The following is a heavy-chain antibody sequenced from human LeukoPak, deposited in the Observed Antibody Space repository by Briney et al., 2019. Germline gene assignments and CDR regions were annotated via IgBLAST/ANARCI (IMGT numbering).Heavy chain of an antibody. CDR3: ARGRLWQSRAFDI. CDR1: DYSISSGYY. V-gene: IGHV4-38-2*02. D-gene: IGHD3-16*01. CDR2: INHSGST. Sequence: PSETLSLTCTVSDYSISSGYYWGWIRQPPGKGLEWIGEINHSGSTNYNPSLKSRVTISVDTSKNQFSLKLSSVTAADTAVYYCARGRLWQSRAFDIWGQGTMVTVSS. J-gene: IGHJ3*02.